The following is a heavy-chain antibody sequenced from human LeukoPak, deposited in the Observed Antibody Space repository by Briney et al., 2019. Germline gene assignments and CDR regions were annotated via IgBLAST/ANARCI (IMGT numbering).Heavy chain of an antibody. CDR1: GFTFSSYW. J-gene: IGHJ4*02. CDR2: IKQDGSEK. D-gene: IGHD3-10*01. Sequence: GGSLRLSCAASGFTFSSYWMSWVRQAPGKGLEWVANIKQDGSEKYYVDSVKGRFTISRDNAKNSLYLQMNSLRAEDTAVYYCARDPIYGSGSGNDYWGQGTLVTVSS. V-gene: IGHV3-7*04. CDR3: ARDPIYGSGSGNDY.